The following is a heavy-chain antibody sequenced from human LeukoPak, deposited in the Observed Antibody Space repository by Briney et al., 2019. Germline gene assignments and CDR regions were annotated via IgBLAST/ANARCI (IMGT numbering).Heavy chain of an antibody. J-gene: IGHJ4*02. CDR2: ICGSGGST. Sequence: GWSLRLSCAASGCTFSSYAMTWLRQAPGKGLEGVSGICGSGGSTYYVDSVRGRFTISRDNCKNTLYLQMNSLRAEDTAVYYCAKGLCGGDCYIDSDYFDYWGQGTLVTVSS. D-gene: IGHD2-21*02. V-gene: IGHV3-23*01. CDR3: AKGLCGGDCYIDSDYFDY. CDR1: GCTFSSYA.